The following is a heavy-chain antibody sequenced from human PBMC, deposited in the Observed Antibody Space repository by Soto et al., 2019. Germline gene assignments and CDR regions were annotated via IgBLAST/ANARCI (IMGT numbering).Heavy chain of an antibody. V-gene: IGHV3-30-3*01. Sequence: GGSLRLSCAASGFTFSSYAMHWVRQAPGKGLEWVAVISYDGSNKYYADSVKGRFTISRDNSKNTLYLQMNSLRAEDTAVYYCARESGDPLDYRGQRTLVTVSS. D-gene: IGHD3-10*01. CDR3: ARESGDPLDY. CDR1: GFTFSSYA. J-gene: IGHJ4*02. CDR2: ISYDGSNK.